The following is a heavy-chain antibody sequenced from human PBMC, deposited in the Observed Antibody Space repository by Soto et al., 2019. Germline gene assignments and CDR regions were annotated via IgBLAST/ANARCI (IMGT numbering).Heavy chain of an antibody. CDR3: ARGAHCSSTSCYVSEGFDY. D-gene: IGHD2-2*01. J-gene: IGHJ4*02. CDR2: INAGNGNT. V-gene: IGHV1-3*01. Sequence: GASVKVSCKASGYTFTSYAMHWVRQAPGQRLEWMGWINAGNGNTKYSQKFQGRVTITRDTSASTAYMELSSLRSEDTAVYYCARGAHCSSTSCYVSEGFDYWGQGTLVTVSS. CDR1: GYTFTSYA.